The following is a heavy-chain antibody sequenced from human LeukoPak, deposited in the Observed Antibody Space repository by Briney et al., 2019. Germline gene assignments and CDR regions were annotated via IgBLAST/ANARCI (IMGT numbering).Heavy chain of an antibody. J-gene: IGHJ4*02. CDR2: IYSGGST. D-gene: IGHD6-13*01. CDR1: GFTVSSNY. Sequence: GGSLRLSCAASGFTVSSNYMSWVRQAPGKGLEWVSVIYSGGSTYYADSVKGRFTISRDNSKNTLYLQMNSLRAEDTAVYYCAKGWGQQLRDFDYWGQGTLVTVSS. CDR3: AKGWGQQLRDFDY. V-gene: IGHV3-53*05.